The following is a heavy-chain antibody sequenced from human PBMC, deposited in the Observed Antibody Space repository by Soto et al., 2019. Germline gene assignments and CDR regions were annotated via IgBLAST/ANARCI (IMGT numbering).Heavy chain of an antibody. V-gene: IGHV3-23*01. CDR1: GFSIGSSA. Sequence: EVQLLESGGGLVQPGGSLRLSCAASGFSIGSSAWSWVRQAPGKGLDWVSTIGGNGVTTFYADSVKGRFTISRDISRNTGFLQMSSWRAEDTAFFYCGKSSRYCIGGGCFSYLVYWGQGTLVTVSS. J-gene: IGHJ4*02. CDR2: IGGNGVTT. D-gene: IGHD2-15*01. CDR3: GKSSRYCIGGGCFSYLVY.